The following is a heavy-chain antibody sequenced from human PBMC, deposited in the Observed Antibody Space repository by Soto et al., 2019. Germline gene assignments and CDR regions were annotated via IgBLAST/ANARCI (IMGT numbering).Heavy chain of an antibody. V-gene: IGHV4-31*03. J-gene: IGHJ4*02. D-gene: IGHD3-16*01. Sequence: QVQLQESGPGLVKPSQTLSLTCTVSGGSISSGGYYWSWIRQHPGKALEWIGYIHYSGSTYYNPSRKSRVTISVDTSKNQFSLKLSSVTAADTAVYYCARSWGGQADYWGQGTLVTVSS. CDR2: IHYSGST. CDR3: ARSWGGQADY. CDR1: GGSISSGGYY.